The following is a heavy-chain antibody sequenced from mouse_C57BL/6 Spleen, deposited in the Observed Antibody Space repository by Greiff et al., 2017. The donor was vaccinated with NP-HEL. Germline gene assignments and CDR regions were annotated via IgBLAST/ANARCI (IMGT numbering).Heavy chain of an antibody. V-gene: IGHV5-6*02. Sequence: DVMLVESGGDLVKPGGSLKLSCAASGFTFSSYGMSWVRQTPDKRLEWVATISSGGSYTYYPDSVKGRFTISRDNAKNTLYLQMSSLKSEDTAMYYCARVSTYYFDYWGQGTTLTVSS. J-gene: IGHJ2*01. D-gene: IGHD2-1*01. CDR2: ISSGGSYT. CDR3: ARVSTYYFDY. CDR1: GFTFSSYG.